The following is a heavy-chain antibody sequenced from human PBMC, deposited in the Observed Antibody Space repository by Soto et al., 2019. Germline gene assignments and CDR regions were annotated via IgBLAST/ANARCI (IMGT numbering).Heavy chain of an antibody. CDR1: GFTFSSYG. D-gene: IGHD6-13*01. Sequence: QVQLVESGGGVVQPGRSLRLSCAASGFTFSSYGMHWVRQAPGKGLEWVAVIWYDGSNKYYADSVKGRFTISRDNSKNTLYLQMTSLRAEDTAVYYCARDLRYSSSWYLGAEYVQHWGQGTLVTVSS. CDR2: IWYDGSNK. CDR3: ARDLRYSSSWYLGAEYVQH. V-gene: IGHV3-33*01. J-gene: IGHJ1*01.